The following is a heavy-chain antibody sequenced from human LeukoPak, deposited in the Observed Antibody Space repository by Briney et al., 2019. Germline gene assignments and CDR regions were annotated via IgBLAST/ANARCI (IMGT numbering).Heavy chain of an antibody. CDR3: ARVPVDYDFWSGTRRYYYYMDV. Sequence: GASVKVSCKASGYTFTSYGISWVRQAPGQGLEWMGWISAYNGNTNYAQKLQGRVTMTTDTSTSTAYMELRSLRSDDTAVYYCARVPVDYDFWSGTRRYYYYMDVWGKGTTVTVSS. J-gene: IGHJ6*03. V-gene: IGHV1-18*01. CDR2: ISAYNGNT. D-gene: IGHD3-3*01. CDR1: GYTFTSYG.